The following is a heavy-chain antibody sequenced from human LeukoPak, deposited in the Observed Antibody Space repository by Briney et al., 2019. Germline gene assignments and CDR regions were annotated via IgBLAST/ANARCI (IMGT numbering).Heavy chain of an antibody. CDR1: GFTFSSYA. Sequence: GGSLRLSCAASGFTFSSYAIHWVRQAPGKGLEWVAVIAYDGGNKYYADSVKGRFTISRDNSKNTLYLQMNSLRAEDTAVYYCARDSSPWYYYDRSGSNGSDPWGQGTLVTVSS. D-gene: IGHD3-22*01. V-gene: IGHV3-30-3*01. J-gene: IGHJ5*02. CDR2: IAYDGGNK. CDR3: ARDSSPWYYYDRSGSNGSDP.